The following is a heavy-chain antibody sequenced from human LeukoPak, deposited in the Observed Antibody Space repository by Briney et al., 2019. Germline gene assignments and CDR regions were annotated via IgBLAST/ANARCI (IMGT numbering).Heavy chain of an antibody. D-gene: IGHD3-22*01. CDR3: GRLPDDSSVYFDY. V-gene: IGHV4-39*01. J-gene: IGHJ4*02. Sequence: KPSETLSLTCTVSGGSISSSSYYWGWIRQPPGKGLEWIGSIYYSGSTYYNPSLKSRVTISVDTSKNQFSLKLSSVTAADTAVYYCGRLPDDSSVYFDYGGQGPRVTVS. CDR2: IYYSGST. CDR1: GGSISSSSYY.